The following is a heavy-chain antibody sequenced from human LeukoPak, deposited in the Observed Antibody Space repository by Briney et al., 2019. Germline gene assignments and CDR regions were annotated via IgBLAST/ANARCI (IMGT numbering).Heavy chain of an antibody. CDR1: GFTFSSYE. V-gene: IGHV3-48*03. D-gene: IGHD5-12*01. Sequence: GGSLRLSCAASGFTFSSYEMNWVRQAPGKGLEFISYISSSGSIIYYADSVKGRFTISRDNAKNSLYLQMNSLRAEDTAVYYCASQYSGYGGSSNYWGQGTLVTVSS. CDR3: ASQYSGYGGSSNY. CDR2: ISSSGSII. J-gene: IGHJ4*02.